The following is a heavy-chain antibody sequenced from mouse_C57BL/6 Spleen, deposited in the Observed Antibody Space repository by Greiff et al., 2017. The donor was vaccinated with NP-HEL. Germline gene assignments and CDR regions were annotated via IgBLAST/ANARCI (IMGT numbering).Heavy chain of an antibody. V-gene: IGHV1-64*01. Sequence: QVQLQQPGAELVKPGASVKLSCKASGYTFTSYWMHWVKQRPGQGLEWIGMIHPNSGSTNYNEKFKSKATLTVDKSSSTAYMQLSSLTSENSAVYYCARKNGYGYVDYWGQGTTLTVSS. CDR1: GYTFTSYW. CDR2: IHPNSGST. J-gene: IGHJ2*01. D-gene: IGHD2-2*01. CDR3: ARKNGYGYVDY.